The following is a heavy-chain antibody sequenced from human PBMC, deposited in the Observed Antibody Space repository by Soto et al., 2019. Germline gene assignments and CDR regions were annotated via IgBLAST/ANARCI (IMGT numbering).Heavy chain of an antibody. Sequence: SETLSLTCTVSGASISGFYWSWIRKSAGKGLEWMGRVYATGTSDYNPSLRSRIAMSVDISKKTFSLRLRSVTAADTGVYYCVRDGSKTLRDCFDPWGQGILVTVSS. V-gene: IGHV4-4*07. J-gene: IGHJ5*02. D-gene: IGHD4-17*01. CDR1: GASISGFY. CDR3: VRDGSKTLRDCFDP. CDR2: VYATGTS.